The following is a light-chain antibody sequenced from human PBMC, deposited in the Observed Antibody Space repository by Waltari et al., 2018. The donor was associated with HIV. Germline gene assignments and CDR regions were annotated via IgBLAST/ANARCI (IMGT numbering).Light chain of an antibody. Sequence: DIQMTQSPSSLSASVGDRVTITCQASQSIRSYLNWYQQKPGKAPKLLIYAASSLQSGVPSRFSGSRSGTDFTLTSSSLQPEDFATYYCQQSYSTPWTFGQGTKVEIK. CDR3: QQSYSTPWT. CDR2: AAS. J-gene: IGKJ1*01. CDR1: QSIRSY. V-gene: IGKV1-39*01.